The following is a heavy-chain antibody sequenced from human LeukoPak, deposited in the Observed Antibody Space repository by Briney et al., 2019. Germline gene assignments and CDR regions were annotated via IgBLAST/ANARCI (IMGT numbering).Heavy chain of an antibody. CDR2: IYPDDSDT. Sequence: GESLKISCKVSGYSFTSYWIGWVRQMPGKGLEWMGIIYPDDSDTRYSPSFQGQVTISADKSISTAYLQWSSLKASDTAMFYCARYDSYDSRGGFDYWGQGTLVTVSS. D-gene: IGHD5-18*01. CDR1: GYSFTSYW. CDR3: ARYDSYDSRGGFDY. J-gene: IGHJ4*02. V-gene: IGHV5-51*01.